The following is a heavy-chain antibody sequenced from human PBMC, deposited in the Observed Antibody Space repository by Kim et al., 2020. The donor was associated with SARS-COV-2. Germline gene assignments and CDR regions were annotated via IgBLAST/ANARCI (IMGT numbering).Heavy chain of an antibody. V-gene: IGHV3-23*01. CDR2: VSGNGGTT. CDR1: RSSFSNYA. Sequence: GGSLRLSCVASRSSFSNYAMTWVRQAPGKGLEWVSTVSGNGGTTYYANSVKGRFTISRDNSKNTLYLQMNSLKAEDTAIYYCANDGSGSYKGRPYYNNGMGVWGQGTTVTVSS. J-gene: IGHJ6*02. CDR3: ANDGSGSYKGRPYYNNGMGV. D-gene: IGHD3-10*01.